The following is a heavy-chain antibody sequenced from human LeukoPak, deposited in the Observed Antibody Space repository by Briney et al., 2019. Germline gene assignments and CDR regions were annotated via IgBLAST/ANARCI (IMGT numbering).Heavy chain of an antibody. CDR1: GFSISSGYF. D-gene: IGHD2-15*01. J-gene: IGHJ4*02. CDR2: IYHSGPT. CDR3: ARLAVVENPASRSNYFDY. V-gene: IGHV4-38-2*01. Sequence: PSQTLSLTCAVSGFSISSGYFWAWVRRPPGKGPEWIGSIYHSGPTYYSPSLKSRVTISVDTPKNQFSLKLNSVTAADTAMYYCARLAVVENPASRSNYFDYCGQGTLVSVSS.